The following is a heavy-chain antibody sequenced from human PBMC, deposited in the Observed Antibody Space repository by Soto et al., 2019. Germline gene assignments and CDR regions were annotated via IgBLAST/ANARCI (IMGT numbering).Heavy chain of an antibody. Sequence: QAHLEQSGAELKRPGASVKVSCKASGYTFSDFDINWLRQAFGQGPEWMGWMNAKSGDTFFAQRLQCKFNMTWDTSLSTAYMEVGSLTSDDTAIYYCARGNPFNYAGFDVWGQGTTVAVSS. CDR3: ARGNPFNYAGFDV. D-gene: IGHD3-16*01. V-gene: IGHV1-8*01. J-gene: IGHJ6*02. CDR1: GYTFSDFD. CDR2: MNAKSGDT.